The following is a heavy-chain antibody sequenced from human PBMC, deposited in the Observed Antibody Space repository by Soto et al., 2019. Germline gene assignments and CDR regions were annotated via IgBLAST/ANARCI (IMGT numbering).Heavy chain of an antibody. CDR3: VREYCSGGSCSGYFQH. CDR2: IKQDGSEK. D-gene: IGHD2-15*01. J-gene: IGHJ1*01. V-gene: IGHV3-7*04. CDR1: GFTFSSYW. Sequence: VASGGGLVQPGESLRLSCAASGFTFSSYWMTWVRQAPGKGLEWVANIKQDGSEKYYVDSVNDRFTISRDNAKNSLFLQMNSLRAEDTAVYYCVREYCSGGSCSGYFQHWGQGTLVTVSS.